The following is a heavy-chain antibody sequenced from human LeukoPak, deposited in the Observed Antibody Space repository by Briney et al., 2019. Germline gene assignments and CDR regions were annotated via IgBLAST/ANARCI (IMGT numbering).Heavy chain of an antibody. CDR2: IDVEGET. V-gene: IGHV2-70*04. J-gene: IGHJ4*02. D-gene: IGHD1-26*01. CDR1: GFSLTTSGLR. CDR3: ARVRLGTYSGYYFDY. Sequence: SGPALVKPTQTLTLTCTFSGFSLTTSGLRVAWIRQPPGKAREWLARIDVEGETIYSPSLRARLTISKDTSRNQVVFTMTNMGSADTATYYCARVRLGTYSGYYFDYWGQGVLVTVSS.